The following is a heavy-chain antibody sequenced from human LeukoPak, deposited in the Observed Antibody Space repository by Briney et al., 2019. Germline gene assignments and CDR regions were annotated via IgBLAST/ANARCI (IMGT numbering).Heavy chain of an antibody. Sequence: GGSLRLSCAASGFTFSSYNMNWVRQAPGKGLEWVSSIHSSSGSIYYADSLKGRFTISRDNAKNSLYLQMNSLRAEDTAVYYCARDLAWDAFDIWGQGTMVTVSS. V-gene: IGHV3-21*01. CDR1: GFTFSSYN. CDR3: ARDLAWDAFDI. CDR2: IHSSSGSI. J-gene: IGHJ3*02.